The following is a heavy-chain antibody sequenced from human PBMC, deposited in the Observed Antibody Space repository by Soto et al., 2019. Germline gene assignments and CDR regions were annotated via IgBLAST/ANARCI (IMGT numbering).Heavy chain of an antibody. CDR1: GYIFTDYY. J-gene: IGHJ4*02. Sequence: ASVKVSCKASGYIFTDYYMHWVRQAPGQELGWMGRINPNSGGTNYAQKFQGRVTMTRDTSISTAYTELSSLRSEDTAVYYCARVRNYYDSSGYSDYWGQGTLVT. D-gene: IGHD3-22*01. CDR3: ARVRNYYDSSGYSDY. CDR2: INPNSGGT. V-gene: IGHV1-2*06.